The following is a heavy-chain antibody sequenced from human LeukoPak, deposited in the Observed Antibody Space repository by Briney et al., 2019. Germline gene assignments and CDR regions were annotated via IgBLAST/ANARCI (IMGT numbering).Heavy chain of an antibody. CDR1: GYSFTSYW. D-gene: IGHD3-10*01. Sequence: GESLKISCKGSGYSFTSYWISWVRQMPGKGLEWMGRIDPSDSYTNYSPSFQGHVTISADKSISTAYLQWSSLKASDTAMYYCARHLNTYYYGSGSYRYWGQGTLVTVSS. J-gene: IGHJ4*02. CDR3: ARHLNTYYYGSGSYRY. CDR2: IDPSDSYT. V-gene: IGHV5-10-1*01.